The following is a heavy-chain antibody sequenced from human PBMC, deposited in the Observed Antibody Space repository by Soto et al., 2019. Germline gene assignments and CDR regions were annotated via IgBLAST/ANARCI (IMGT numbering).Heavy chain of an antibody. V-gene: IGHV1-46*01. CDR2: INPSGGST. CDR1: GYIFTNHY. Sequence: QVQLVQSGAEVKKPGASVKVSCKASGYIFTNHYIHWVRQAPGQGLEWMGIINPSGGSTNYLQKFQGRITMTRDTSTSTVYVELSSLRSEDTDVYFCARADYYDSSGFYSDCWGQGTLVTVSS. D-gene: IGHD3-22*01. CDR3: ARADYYDSSGFYSDC. J-gene: IGHJ4*02.